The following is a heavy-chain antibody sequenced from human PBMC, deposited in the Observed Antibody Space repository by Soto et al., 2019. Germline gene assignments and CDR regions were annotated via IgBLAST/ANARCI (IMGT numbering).Heavy chain of an antibody. CDR1: GFSLSTRGMG. CDR3: ADVIGRGIHHYFDS. Sequence: QITLKESGPTLVKPTQTLTLTCTFSGFSLSTRGMGVGWIRQPPGKALEWLAVIYWDDAKQYRPSLRSRPTITQETTKSQDVLTMPNASPEATATYYCADVIGRGIHHYFDSWGQGSLVTVSS. J-gene: IGHJ4*02. V-gene: IGHV2-5*02. D-gene: IGHD2-21*01. CDR2: IYWDDAK.